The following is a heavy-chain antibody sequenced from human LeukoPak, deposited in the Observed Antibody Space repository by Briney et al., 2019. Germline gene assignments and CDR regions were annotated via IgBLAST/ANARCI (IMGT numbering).Heavy chain of an antibody. CDR3: AKDRGDWTYSSDY. V-gene: IGHV3-30*02. J-gene: IGHJ4*02. CDR2: IENSGS. Sequence: PGGSLRLSCAASGFTFSSYGMHWVRQAPGKGLEWVAFIENSGSSYADSVKGRFTISRDTSKNTVFLQMNSLKTEDSAVYFCAKDRGDWTYSSDYWGQGTLVTVSS. D-gene: IGHD2-21*02. CDR1: GFTFSSYG.